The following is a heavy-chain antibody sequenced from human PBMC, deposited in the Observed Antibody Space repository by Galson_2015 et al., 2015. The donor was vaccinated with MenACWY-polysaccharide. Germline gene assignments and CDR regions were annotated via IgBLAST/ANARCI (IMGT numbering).Heavy chain of an antibody. Sequence: SLRLSCAASGFTFSSYGMHWVRQAPGKGLEWVAVIWYDGSNKYYADSVKGRFTISRDNSKNTLYLQMNSLRAEDTAVYYCARDLGYDIVTGYYQYGMDVWGQGTTVTVS. CDR2: IWYDGSNK. J-gene: IGHJ6*02. CDR3: ARDLGYDIVTGYYQYGMDV. CDR1: GFTFSSYG. D-gene: IGHD3-9*01. V-gene: IGHV3-33*01.